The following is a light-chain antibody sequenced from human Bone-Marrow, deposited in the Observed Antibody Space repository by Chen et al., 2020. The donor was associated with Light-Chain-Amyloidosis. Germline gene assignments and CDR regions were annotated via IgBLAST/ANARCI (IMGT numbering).Light chain of an antibody. V-gene: IGLV2-14*01. Sequence: QSALTQPASVSGSPGQSITISCTGTSSDVGGDNHVSWYQQHPDKAPKLMIYEVTNRPSWVPYRFSGSKSDNTASLTISGLQTEDEADYFCSSYTITNKLVFGSGTRVTV. CDR1: SSDVGGDNH. CDR2: EVT. CDR3: SSYTITNKLV. J-gene: IGLJ1*01.